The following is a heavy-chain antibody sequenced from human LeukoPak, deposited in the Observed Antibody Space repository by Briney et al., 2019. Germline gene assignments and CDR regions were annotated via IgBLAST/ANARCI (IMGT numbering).Heavy chain of an antibody. V-gene: IGHV4-61*08. CDR3: ARGYCSGGSCYRYFDY. J-gene: IGHJ4*02. Sequence: PSETLSLTCTVSGGSISSGGYYWSWIRQAPGRGLEWIGEIHHSGSANYNPSLMSRVTISVDKSTNQFSLKLSSVTAADTAVYYCARGYCSGGSCYRYFDYWGQGTLVTVSS. D-gene: IGHD2-15*01. CDR1: GGSISSGGYY. CDR2: IHHSGSA.